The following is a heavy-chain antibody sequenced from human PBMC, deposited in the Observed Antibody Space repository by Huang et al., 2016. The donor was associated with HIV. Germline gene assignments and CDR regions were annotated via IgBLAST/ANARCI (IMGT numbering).Heavy chain of an antibody. CDR2: INPKRGGT. V-gene: IGHV1-2*02. J-gene: IGHJ4*02. D-gene: IGHD6-6*01. Sequence: QVQLVQSGAEVKNPGASVRVSCKASGYTFTDSNIHWVRQAPGQGLEGRGWINPKRGGTSEAQRVQGRITMTRDTTISTVHMDLRRIQSDDTAVYFCARDWSFGSSTSPADWGQGTLVTVSS. CDR3: ARDWSFGSSTSPAD. CDR1: GYTFTDSN.